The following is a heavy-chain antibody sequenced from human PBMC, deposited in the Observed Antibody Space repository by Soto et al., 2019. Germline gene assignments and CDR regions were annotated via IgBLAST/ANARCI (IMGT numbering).Heavy chain of an antibody. Sequence: SGPTLVNPTQTLTLTCTFSGFSLSSKGMRVSWIRQPPGKALEWLARIDWDDDKSYSPSLRTRLTISKDTSKNQVVLTMTNVDPKDTATYYCARSPGGFTVATYFFDYWGQGTLVTVSS. CDR2: IDWDDDK. V-gene: IGHV2-70*04. CDR1: GFSLSSKGMR. J-gene: IGHJ4*02. D-gene: IGHD4-17*01. CDR3: ARSPGGFTVATYFFDY.